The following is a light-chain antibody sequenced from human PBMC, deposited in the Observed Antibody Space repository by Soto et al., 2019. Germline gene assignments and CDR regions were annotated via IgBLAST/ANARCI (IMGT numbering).Light chain of an antibody. CDR1: SSDVGGYNY. Sequence: PGESVSISRTGSSSDVGGYNYVSWYQQHPGKAPKVMIYDVSKRPSGVPDRFSGSKSGDTASLTITGLQAEDEADYYCCSYAGGPYVFGTGTKGTVL. CDR2: DVS. V-gene: IGLV2-11*03. J-gene: IGLJ1*01. CDR3: CSYAGGPYV.